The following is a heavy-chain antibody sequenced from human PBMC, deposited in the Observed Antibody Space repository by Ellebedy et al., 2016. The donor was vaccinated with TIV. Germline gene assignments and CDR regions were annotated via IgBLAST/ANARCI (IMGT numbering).Heavy chain of an antibody. CDR1: GFTFNSYA. CDR2: ISDSGGRT. J-gene: IGHJ4*02. V-gene: IGHV3-23*01. D-gene: IGHD3-22*01. CDR3: AKGRGGGSDSSAPRYYFDY. Sequence: GESLKISCAASGFTFNSYAMSWVRQAPGKGLEWVSAISDSGGRTYYVDSVKGRFTTSRDNSKSTLYLQIDSLRADDTAIYYCAKGRGGGSDSSAPRYYFDYWGLGTLVTVSS.